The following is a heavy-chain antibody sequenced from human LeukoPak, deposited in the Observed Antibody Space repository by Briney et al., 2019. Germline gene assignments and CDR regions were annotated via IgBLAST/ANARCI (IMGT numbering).Heavy chain of an antibody. D-gene: IGHD2-15*01. Sequence: ASVKVSCTASGYTFTRYGISWVRQAPGQGLEWMGWISAYNGNTNYAQKLQSRVTMTTDTSTSTAYMELRSLRSDDTAVYYCARFGVVVVAAQFYDYWGQGTLVTVSS. V-gene: IGHV1-18*01. CDR1: GYTFTRYG. CDR2: ISAYNGNT. J-gene: IGHJ4*02. CDR3: ARFGVVVVAAQFYDY.